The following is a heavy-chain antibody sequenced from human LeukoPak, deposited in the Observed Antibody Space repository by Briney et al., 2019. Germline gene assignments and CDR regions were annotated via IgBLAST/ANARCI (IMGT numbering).Heavy chain of an antibody. V-gene: IGHV3-66*01. CDR2: IYSGGST. D-gene: IGHD4-11*01. CDR3: ARVRHSNYGEFDY. J-gene: IGHJ4*02. Sequence: GGSLRLSCAASGFTVSSNYMSWVRQAPGKGLEWVSVIYSGGSTYYADSVKGRFTISRDNSKTTLYLQMNSLRAEDTAVYYCARVRHSNYGEFDYWGQGTLVTVSS. CDR1: GFTVSSNY.